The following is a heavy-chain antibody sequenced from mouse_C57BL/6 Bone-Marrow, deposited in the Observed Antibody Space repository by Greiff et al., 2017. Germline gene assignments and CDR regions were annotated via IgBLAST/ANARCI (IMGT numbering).Heavy chain of an antibody. CDR1: GYTFTSYG. CDR2: IYPRSGNT. CDR3: ARWGPAWFAY. V-gene: IGHV1-81*01. Sequence: QVQLQQSGAELARPGASVKLSCTASGYTFTSYGISWVKQRTGQGLEWIGEIYPRSGNTYYNEKFKGKATLTADKSSSTAYMELRSLTAEDSAVYFCARWGPAWFAYWGQGTLVTVSA. J-gene: IGHJ3*01.